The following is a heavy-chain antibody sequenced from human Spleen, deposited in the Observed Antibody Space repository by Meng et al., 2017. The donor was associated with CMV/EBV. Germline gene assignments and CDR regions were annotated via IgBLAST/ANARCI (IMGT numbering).Heavy chain of an antibody. CDR1: GGSFSGYY. V-gene: IGHV4-34*01. CDR2: INHSGST. CDR3: ARARFKSKYSSSSAYYYYYGMDV. Sequence: GSLRLSCAVYGGSFSGYYWSWIRQPPGKGLEWIGEINHSGSTNYNPSLKSRVTISVDTSKNQFSLKLSSVTAADTAVYYCARARFKSKYSSSSAYYYYYGMDVWGQGTTVTVSS. D-gene: IGHD6-6*01. J-gene: IGHJ6*02.